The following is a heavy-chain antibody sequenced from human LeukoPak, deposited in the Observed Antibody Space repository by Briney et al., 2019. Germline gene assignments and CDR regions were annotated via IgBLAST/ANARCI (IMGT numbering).Heavy chain of an antibody. J-gene: IGHJ4*02. CDR1: GFTFSSYA. Sequence: GGSLRLSCAASGFTFSSYAMHWVRQAPGKGLEWVAVISYDGSNKYYADSVKGRFTISRDNSKNTLYPQMNSLRAEDTAVYYCARGPSGGYFDYWGQGTLVTVSS. CDR2: ISYDGSNK. CDR3: ARGPSGGYFDY. V-gene: IGHV3-30-3*01. D-gene: IGHD4-23*01.